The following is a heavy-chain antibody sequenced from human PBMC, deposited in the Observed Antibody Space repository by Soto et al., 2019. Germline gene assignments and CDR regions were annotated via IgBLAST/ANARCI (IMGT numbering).Heavy chain of an antibody. D-gene: IGHD3-10*01. Sequence: EVQLVEFGGGLVQPGGSLRLSCAASGFTFNRDWMHWVRQSPGTGLVWVSRIKGDGTITNYADSVKGRFPTSRDNAKNTVYLVLNSLTTEDTAVYYCARGGLGNYYNDCWRQGTLVTVSS. CDR2: IKGDGTIT. CDR3: ARGGLGNYYNDC. CDR1: GFTFNRDW. J-gene: IGHJ4*02. V-gene: IGHV3-74*01.